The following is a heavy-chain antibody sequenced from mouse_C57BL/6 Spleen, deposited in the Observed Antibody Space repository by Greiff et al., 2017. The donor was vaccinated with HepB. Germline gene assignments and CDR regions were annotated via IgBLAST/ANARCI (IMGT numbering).Heavy chain of an antibody. CDR2: IDPSDSYT. V-gene: IGHV1-69*01. J-gene: IGHJ2*01. CDR3: ARSGNYGENYYFDY. CDR1: GYTFTSYW. Sequence: QVQLQQPGAELVMPGASVKLSCKASGYTFTSYWMHWVRQRPGQGLEWIGEIDPSDSYTNYNQKFKGKSTLTVDKSPSTAYMQLSSLTSEDSAVYYCARSGNYGENYYFDYWGQGTTLTVSS. D-gene: IGHD2-1*01.